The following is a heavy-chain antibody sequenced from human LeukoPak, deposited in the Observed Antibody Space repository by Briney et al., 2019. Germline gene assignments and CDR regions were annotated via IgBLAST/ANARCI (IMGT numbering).Heavy chain of an antibody. CDR2: ISSSADAT. J-gene: IGHJ4*02. V-gene: IGHV3-23*01. D-gene: IGHD3-9*01. CDR3: ARILTGYYDY. CDR1: GFTFSSSG. Sequence: PGGSLRLSCAASGFTFSSSGMSWVRQAPGKGLEWVSDISSSADATYYADSVKGRFTISRDNSKNTLYLQMNSLRAEDTALYYCARILTGYYDYWGQGTLVTVSS.